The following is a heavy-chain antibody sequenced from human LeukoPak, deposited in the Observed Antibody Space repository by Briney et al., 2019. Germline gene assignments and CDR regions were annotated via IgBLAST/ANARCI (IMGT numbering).Heavy chain of an antibody. CDR1: GFTFSCYS. CDR2: ISSSSSYI. D-gene: IGHD2-2*01. V-gene: IGHV3-21*01. CDR3: AREIVVVPTAPRVFDP. J-gene: IGHJ5*02. Sequence: KAGGSLRLSCAASGFTFSCYSMNWVRQAPGKGLEWVSSISSSSSYIYYADSVKGRFAISRDNAKNSLYLQMNSLRAEDTAVYYCAREIVVVPTAPRVFDPWGQGTLVTVSS.